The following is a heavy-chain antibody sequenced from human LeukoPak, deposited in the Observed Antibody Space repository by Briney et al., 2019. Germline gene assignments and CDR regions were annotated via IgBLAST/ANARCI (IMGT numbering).Heavy chain of an antibody. J-gene: IGHJ4*02. CDR1: GFPFSSSA. D-gene: IGHD3-16*01. Sequence: SGGSLRLSCAASGFPFSSSAMSWVRQTPANGLEWVSSITGDGVTAYYADSVKGRFTISRDNSKNILFLQMNSLGAEDSASYFCAKERRRVDTSMIRSYYFDYWGQGTPVTVSS. V-gene: IGHV3-23*01. CDR3: AKERRRVDTSMIRSYYFDY. CDR2: ITGDGVTA.